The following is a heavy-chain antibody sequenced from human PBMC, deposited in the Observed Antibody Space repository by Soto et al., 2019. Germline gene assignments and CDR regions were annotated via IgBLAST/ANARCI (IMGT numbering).Heavy chain of an antibody. V-gene: IGHV5-51*01. CDR2: ICPVDSIT. CDR3: ARWIVGAYLDY. CDR1: GCSFINYC. Sequence: GESLKISCQVSGCSFINYCIACVRQMPGKGLEWMGIICPVDSITKYSPSLQGQVTISADMSISTAYLQWSSLKASDTAMYYCARWIVGAYLDYWGQGALVTVSS. D-gene: IGHD1-26*01. J-gene: IGHJ4*02.